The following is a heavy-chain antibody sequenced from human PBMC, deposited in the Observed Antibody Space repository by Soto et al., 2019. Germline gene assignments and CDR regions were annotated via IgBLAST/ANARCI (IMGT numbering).Heavy chain of an antibody. V-gene: IGHV4-59*01. CDR3: ARDSKRGYSGYDKLDY. D-gene: IGHD5-12*01. CDR2: IYYSGST. Sequence: WTWIRQPSGKGLEWIGYIYYSGSTNYNPSLKSRVTISVDTSKNQFSLKLSSVTAADTAVYYCARDSKRGYSGYDKLDYWGQGTLVTVSS. J-gene: IGHJ4*02.